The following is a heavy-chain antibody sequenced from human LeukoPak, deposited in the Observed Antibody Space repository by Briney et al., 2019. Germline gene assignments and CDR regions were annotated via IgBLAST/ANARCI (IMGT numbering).Heavy chain of an antibody. CDR1: GFTFSSYS. CDR2: ISSSSSYI. J-gene: IGHJ4*02. Sequence: GGSLRLSCAASGFTFSSYSMNWVRQAPGEGLEWVSSISSSSSYIYYADSVKGRSTISRDNAKNSLYLQMNSLRAEDTAVYYCARGDSLTGTVDYWGQGTLVTVSS. V-gene: IGHV3-21*01. D-gene: IGHD1-14*01. CDR3: ARGDSLTGTVDY.